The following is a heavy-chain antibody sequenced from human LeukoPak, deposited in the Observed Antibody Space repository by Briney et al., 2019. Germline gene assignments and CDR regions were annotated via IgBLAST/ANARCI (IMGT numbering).Heavy chain of an antibody. CDR2: INPNSGGT. CDR1: GYTFTGYY. J-gene: IGHJ4*02. CDR3: ARDPQTGSDY. D-gene: IGHD7-27*01. Sequence: ASVKVSCKASGYTFTGYYTHWVRQAPGQGLEWMGWINPNSGGTNYARKFQGRVTMTRDTSISTAYMELSRLRSDDTAVYYCARDPQTGSDYWGQGTLVTVSS. V-gene: IGHV1-2*02.